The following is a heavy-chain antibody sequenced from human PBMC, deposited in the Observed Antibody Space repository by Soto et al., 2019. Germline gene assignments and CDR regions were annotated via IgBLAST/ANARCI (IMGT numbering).Heavy chain of an antibody. D-gene: IGHD6-19*01. J-gene: IGHJ4*02. V-gene: IGHV3-30*19. CDR1: GFTFSDFG. CDR2: ISKDGLDR. Sequence: VGSLRLSCVVSGFTFSDFGMHWVRQSPGEGLAWVASISKDGLDRYYSESVKGRFTISRDDSKNTVFLQMNSLKVEDTAAYFCASPREGQWLVFDHWGQRTLVTVSS. CDR3: ASPREGQWLVFDH.